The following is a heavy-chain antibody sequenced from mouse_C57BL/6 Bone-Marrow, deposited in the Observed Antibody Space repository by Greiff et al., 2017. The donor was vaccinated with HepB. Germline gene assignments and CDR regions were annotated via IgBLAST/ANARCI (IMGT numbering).Heavy chain of an antibody. V-gene: IGHV5-12*01. CDR3: ARGLVPFAY. CDR2: ISNGGGST. CDR1: GFTFSDYY. Sequence: DVKLVESGGGLVQPGGSLKLSCAASGFTFSDYYMYWVRQTPEKRLEWVAYISNGGGSTYYPDTVKGRFTISRDNAKNTLYLQMSRLKSKDTAMYYCARGLVPFAYWGQGTLVTVSA. J-gene: IGHJ3*01. D-gene: IGHD2-4*01.